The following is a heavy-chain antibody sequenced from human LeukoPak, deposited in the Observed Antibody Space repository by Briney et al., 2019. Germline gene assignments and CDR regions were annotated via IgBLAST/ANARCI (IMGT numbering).Heavy chain of an antibody. CDR3: ARDNDYGDYARFDY. D-gene: IGHD4-17*01. Sequence: GGSLRLSCAASGFTFSSYSMNWVRQAPGKGLEWVSYISSSSSTIYYADSVKGRFTISRDNAKNSLYLQMNSLRAEDTAVYYCARDNDYGDYARFDYRGQGTLVTVSS. CDR1: GFTFSSYS. CDR2: ISSSSSTI. J-gene: IGHJ4*02. V-gene: IGHV3-48*01.